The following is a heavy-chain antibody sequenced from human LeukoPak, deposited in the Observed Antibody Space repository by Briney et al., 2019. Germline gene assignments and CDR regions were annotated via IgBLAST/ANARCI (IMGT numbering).Heavy chain of an antibody. CDR2: IIPIFGTA. V-gene: IGHV1-69*05. CDR3: ARESYYDSSGPGGGALNYFDY. CDR1: GGTFSSYA. Sequence: SVKVSCKASGGTFSSYAISWVRQAPGQGLEWMGRIIPIFGTANYAQKFQGRATITTDESTSTAYMELSSLRSEDTAVYYCARESYYDSSGPGGGALNYFDYWGQGTLVTVSS. J-gene: IGHJ4*02. D-gene: IGHD3-22*01.